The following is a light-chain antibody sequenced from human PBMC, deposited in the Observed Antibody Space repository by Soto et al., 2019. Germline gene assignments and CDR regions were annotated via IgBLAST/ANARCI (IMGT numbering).Light chain of an antibody. Sequence: QSALTQPPSASGSPGQSITISCTGTSSDVGGYNYVSWYQQHPGKAPKLIIYEVNKRPSGVPDRFSGSKSGNTASLTVTGLQAEDEADYYSSSYPGSNNLIFGEGTKVTVL. CDR2: EVN. CDR1: SSDVGGYNY. V-gene: IGLV2-8*01. J-gene: IGLJ2*01. CDR3: SSYPGSNNLI.